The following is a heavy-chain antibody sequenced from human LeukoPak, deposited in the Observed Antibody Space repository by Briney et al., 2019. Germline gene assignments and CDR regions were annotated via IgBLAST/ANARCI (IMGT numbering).Heavy chain of an antibody. V-gene: IGHV4-34*01. J-gene: IGHJ5*02. Sequence: PSETLSLTCAVYGGSFSGYYWSWIRQPPGKGLEWIGEINHSGSTNYNPSLKSRVTISVDTSKNQFSLKLSSVTAADTAVYYCARWQQLVSNWFDPWGQGTLVTVSS. CDR1: GGSFSGYY. D-gene: IGHD6-13*01. CDR2: INHSGST. CDR3: ARWQQLVSNWFDP.